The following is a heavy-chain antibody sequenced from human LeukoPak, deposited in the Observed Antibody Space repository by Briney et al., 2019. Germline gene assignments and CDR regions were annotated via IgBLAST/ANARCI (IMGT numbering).Heavy chain of an antibody. CDR1: GGSFSGYY. CDR3: ARGGYCSGGSCYPGRLDY. J-gene: IGHJ4*02. Sequence: PSETLSLTCAVYGGSFSGYYWSWIRQPPGKGLEWIGEINHSGSTNYNPSLKSRVTISVDTSKNQFSLKLSSVTAADTAVYYCARGGYCSGGSCYPGRLDYWGQGTLVTVSS. D-gene: IGHD2-15*01. CDR2: INHSGST. V-gene: IGHV4-34*01.